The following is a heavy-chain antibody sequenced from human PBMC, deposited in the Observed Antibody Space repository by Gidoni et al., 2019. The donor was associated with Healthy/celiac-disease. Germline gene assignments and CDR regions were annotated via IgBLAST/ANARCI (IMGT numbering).Heavy chain of an antibody. V-gene: IGHV3-15*01. Sequence: EVQLVESGGGLVKPGGSLRLSCAASGFTFSNAWMSWVRQAPGKGLEWVGRIKSKTYGGTTDYAAPVKGRFTISRDDSKNTLYLQMNSLKTEDTAVYYCTTAAMVRGVITYSWGQGTLVTVSS. CDR1: GFTFSNAW. CDR3: TTAAMVRGVITYS. D-gene: IGHD3-10*01. J-gene: IGHJ4*02. CDR2: IKSKTYGGTT.